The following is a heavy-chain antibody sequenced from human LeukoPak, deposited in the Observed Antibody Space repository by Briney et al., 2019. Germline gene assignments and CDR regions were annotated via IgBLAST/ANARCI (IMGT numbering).Heavy chain of an antibody. CDR1: GFTVSSNY. J-gene: IGHJ5*02. D-gene: IGHD3-3*01. CDR3: ARSLTYDFWSGYQSPFWFDP. CDR2: IYSGGST. V-gene: IGHV3-66*02. Sequence: GGSLRLSCAASGFTVSSNYMSWVRQAPGKGLEWVSVIYSGGSTYYADSVKGRFTISRDNSKNTLYLQMNSLRAEDTAVYYCARSLTYDFWSGYQSPFWFDPWGQGTLVTASS.